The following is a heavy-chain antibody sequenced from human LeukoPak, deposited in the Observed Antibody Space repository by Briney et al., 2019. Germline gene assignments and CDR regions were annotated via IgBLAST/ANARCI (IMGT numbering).Heavy chain of an antibody. CDR1: GFTFSSYW. CDR3: ARRLVVRGVIIYLDDAFDI. D-gene: IGHD3-10*01. Sequence: PGGSLRLSCAASGFTFSSYWMHWVRQAPGKGLVWVSRINSDGSSTSYADSVKGRFTTSRDNAKNTLYLQMNSLRAEDTAVYYCARRLVVRGVIIYLDDAFDIWGQGTMVTVSS. J-gene: IGHJ3*02. CDR2: INSDGSST. V-gene: IGHV3-74*01.